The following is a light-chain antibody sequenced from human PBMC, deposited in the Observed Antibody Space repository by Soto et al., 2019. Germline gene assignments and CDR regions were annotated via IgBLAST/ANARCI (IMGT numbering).Light chain of an antibody. Sequence: EIVLKQSPGTLSLSPGERATLSCKTSQSRGSNFLAWYQHKPGQAPRLRIYASSNRATGIPDRFSGSASGTDFTLTINRLEPEDFAVYYCQLYGISPHFGQGTRLEIK. J-gene: IGKJ5*01. CDR2: ASS. CDR1: QSRGSNF. CDR3: QLYGISPH. V-gene: IGKV3-20*01.